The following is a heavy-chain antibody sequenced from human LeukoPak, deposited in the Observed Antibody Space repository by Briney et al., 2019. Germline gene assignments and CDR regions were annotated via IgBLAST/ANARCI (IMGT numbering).Heavy chain of an antibody. Sequence: GGSLRLSCAASGFTFSSHSMNWVRQAPGKGLEWVSSISSSSSYIYYADSVKGRFTISRDNAKNSLYLQMNSLRAEDTAVYYCARDWPTIAAAGTIPEYFQHWGQGTLVTVSS. D-gene: IGHD6-13*01. CDR1: GFTFSSHS. J-gene: IGHJ1*01. V-gene: IGHV3-21*01. CDR3: ARDWPTIAAAGTIPEYFQH. CDR2: ISSSSSYI.